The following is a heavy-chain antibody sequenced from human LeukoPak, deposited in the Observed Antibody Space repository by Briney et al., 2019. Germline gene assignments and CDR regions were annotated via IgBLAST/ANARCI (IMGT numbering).Heavy chain of an antibody. J-gene: IGHJ4*02. V-gene: IGHV3-49*04. CDR2: IRSKAYGGTT. Sequence: GGSLRLSCTASGFTFGDYAMSWVRQAPGKGLEWVGFIRSKAYGGTTEYAASVKGRFTISRDDSKSIAYLQMNSLKTEDTAVYYCTIHYGSGYEVGFDYWGQGTLVTVSS. CDR1: GFTFGDYA. D-gene: IGHD3-10*01. CDR3: TIHYGSGYEVGFDY.